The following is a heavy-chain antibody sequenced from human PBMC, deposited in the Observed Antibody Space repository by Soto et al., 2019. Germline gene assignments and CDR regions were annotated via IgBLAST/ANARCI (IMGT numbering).Heavy chain of an antibody. V-gene: IGHV3-23*01. J-gene: IGHJ4*02. D-gene: IGHD6-19*01. CDR1: GFTFSTYA. CDR3: AKDPYASGWPPYYFDY. Sequence: GGSLRLSCAASGFTFSTYAMSWVRQAPGKGLDWVSAISGSGGSTYYADSVKGRFTISRDNSKNTLYLLMNSRRAEDTAVYYCAKDPYASGWPPYYFDYWGQGTLVTVSS. CDR2: ISGSGGST.